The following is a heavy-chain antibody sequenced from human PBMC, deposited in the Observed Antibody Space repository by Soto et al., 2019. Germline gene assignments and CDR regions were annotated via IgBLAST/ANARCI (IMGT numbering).Heavy chain of an antibody. D-gene: IGHD2-15*01. V-gene: IGHV4-59*01. Sequence: QVQLQESGPGLVNPSDTLSLTCTVSGASISTYYWSWIRQPPGKGLEWIGYISYSGSTNYNPSLRSRVTMSFDASKNEISLQVRSATAADAAVYYCARDLKEYCSDGKCNWFDPWGQGTLVTVSS. CDR2: ISYSGST. CDR1: GASISTYY. CDR3: ARDLKEYCSDGKCNWFDP. J-gene: IGHJ5*02.